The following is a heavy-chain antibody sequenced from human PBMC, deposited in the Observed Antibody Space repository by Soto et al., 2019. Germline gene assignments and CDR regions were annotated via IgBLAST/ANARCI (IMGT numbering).Heavy chain of an antibody. V-gene: IGHV4-30-2*06. D-gene: IGHD3-22*01. Sequence: QLQLQESGSRLVKPSQTLSLTCAVSGGSISRAGYSWSWIRQSPGKGLEWIGYIYNSGSTFYNPSLKRRLTISVDRSKNQSSLQLNSGTAADTAVYYCASSRVVTTYFDYWGQGTLVTVSS. CDR2: IYNSGST. CDR1: GGSISRAGYS. J-gene: IGHJ4*02. CDR3: ASSRVVTTYFDY.